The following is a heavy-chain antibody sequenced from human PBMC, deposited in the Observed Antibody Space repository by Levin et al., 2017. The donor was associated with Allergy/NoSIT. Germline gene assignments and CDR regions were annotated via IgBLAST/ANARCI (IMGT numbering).Heavy chain of an antibody. J-gene: IGHJ4*02. CDR1: GFTFSSYA. V-gene: IGHV3-23*01. CDR3: AKELDWNYESPFDY. Sequence: GESLKISCAASGFTFSSYAMSWVRQAPGKGLEWVSAISGSGGSTYYADSVKGRFTISRDNSKNTLYLQMNSLRAEDTAVYYCAKELDWNYESPFDYWGQGTLVTVSS. CDR2: ISGSGGST. D-gene: IGHD1-7*01.